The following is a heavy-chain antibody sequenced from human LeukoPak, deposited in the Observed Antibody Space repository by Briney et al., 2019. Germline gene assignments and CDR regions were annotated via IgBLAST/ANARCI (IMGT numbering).Heavy chain of an antibody. CDR1: GFTFSSYG. D-gene: IGHD3-22*01. CDR2: ISYDGSNK. V-gene: IGHV3-30*18. J-gene: IGHJ4*02. Sequence: GGSLRLSCAASGFTFSSYGMHWVRQAPGKGLEWVAVISYDGSNKYYADSVKGRFTISRDNSKNMLYLQMNSLRAEDTAVYYCAKDTPYNYYDSSGYFGYWGQGTLVTVSS. CDR3: AKDTPYNYYDSSGYFGY.